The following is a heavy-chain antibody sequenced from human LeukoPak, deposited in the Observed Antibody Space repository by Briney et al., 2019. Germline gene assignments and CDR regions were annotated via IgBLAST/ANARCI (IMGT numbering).Heavy chain of an antibody. CDR3: ARLSRPRHNSAWYEGWFDH. V-gene: IGHV5-51*01. Sequence: GESLKISCKGSGYSFATYWIGWVRQMPGKGLEWMGIMYPGDSGTRYSPSLQGQVTITADKSITTAYLQWSSLKASDTAMYYCARLSRPRHNSAWYEGWFDHWGQGTLVTVSS. D-gene: IGHD6-19*01. CDR1: GYSFATYW. J-gene: IGHJ5*02. CDR2: MYPGDSGT.